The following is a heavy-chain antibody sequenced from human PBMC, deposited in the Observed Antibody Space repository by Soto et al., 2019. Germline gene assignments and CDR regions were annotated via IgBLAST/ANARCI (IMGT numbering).Heavy chain of an antibody. CDR3: ARDADILTGSDAFDI. Sequence: QVQLVESGGGLVKPGGSLRLSCAASGFTFSDYYMSWIRQAPGKGLEWVSYISFIDIYTNYADSVRGRFTISRDNAKNSLYLQMNSLRAEDTAVYYCARDADILTGSDAFDIWGQGTMVTVSS. CDR1: GFTFSDYY. CDR2: ISFIDIYT. J-gene: IGHJ3*02. D-gene: IGHD3-9*01. V-gene: IGHV3-11*05.